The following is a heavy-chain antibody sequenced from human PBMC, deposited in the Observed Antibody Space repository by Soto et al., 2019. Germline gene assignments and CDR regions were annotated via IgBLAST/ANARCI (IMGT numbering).Heavy chain of an antibody. J-gene: IGHJ4*02. D-gene: IGHD6-19*01. CDR2: IYYSGST. CDR1: GGSISSSSYY. V-gene: IGHV4-39*01. Sequence: KTSETLSLTCTVSGGSISSSSYYWGWIRQPPGKGLEWIGSIYYSGSTYYNPSLKSRVTISVDTSKNQFSLKLSSVTAADTAVYYCARWRAGSHTHWGQGAMLTVYS. CDR3: ARWRAGSHTH.